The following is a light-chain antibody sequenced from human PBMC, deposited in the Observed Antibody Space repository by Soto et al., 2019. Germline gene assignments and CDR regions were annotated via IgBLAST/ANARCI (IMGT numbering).Light chain of an antibody. J-gene: IGKJ4*01. CDR1: QSIDTY. CDR3: QQYYSWPLT. CDR2: DAS. Sequence: LTASPPSLSSSPGQRATLSCRASQSIDTYLAWYQQKPGQAPRLLIYDASDWDTGIPARFSGSGSGTAFTLTISSLQPEDFAIYYCQQYYSWPLTVGGGTKVDIK. V-gene: IGKV3-11*01.